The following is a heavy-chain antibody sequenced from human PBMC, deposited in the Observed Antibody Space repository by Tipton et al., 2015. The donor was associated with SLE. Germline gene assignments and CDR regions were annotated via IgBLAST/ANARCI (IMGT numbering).Heavy chain of an antibody. CDR2: IYYSGST. CDR1: GGSINSYF. D-gene: IGHD7-27*01. J-gene: IGHJ3*01. Sequence: TLSLTCTVSGGSINSYFWSWIRQPPGKGLEWIGYIYYSGSTNYNPSLKSRVTMSVDTSKNQISLKLSSVTAADTAVYYCARERTQNWERFDVWGQGTMVTVSS. V-gene: IGHV4-59*01. CDR3: ARERTQNWERFDV.